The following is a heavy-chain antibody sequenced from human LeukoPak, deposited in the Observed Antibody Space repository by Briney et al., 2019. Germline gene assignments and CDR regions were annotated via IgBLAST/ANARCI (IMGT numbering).Heavy chain of an antibody. V-gene: IGHV1-46*01. D-gene: IGHD5-18*01. CDR2: INPSCGST. J-gene: IGHJ4*01. Sequence: GASVKVSCKASGYTFTSYYMHWVRQAPGQGLEWMGIINPSCGSTSYAQKFQGRVTMTRDMSTSTVYMELSSLRSEDTAVYYCARDPTAVPPYSRDNFYFDYWGQGTLVTVSS. CDR3: ARDPTAVPPYSRDNFYFDY. CDR1: GYTFTSYY.